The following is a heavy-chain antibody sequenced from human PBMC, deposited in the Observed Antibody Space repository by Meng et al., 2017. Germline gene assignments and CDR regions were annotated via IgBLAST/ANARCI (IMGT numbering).Heavy chain of an antibody. CDR2: IWYDGSNK. J-gene: IGHJ4*02. Sequence: GESLKISCATSGFTFSSYVMHWVRQAPGMGLEWVAVIWYDGSNKYYADSVKGRFTISRDNSKNTLFLQMNSLRVEDTAVYYCARGSLVAGPQIDYWGQGTLVTVSS. D-gene: IGHD6-19*01. V-gene: IGHV3-33*01. CDR1: GFTFSSYV. CDR3: ARGSLVAGPQIDY.